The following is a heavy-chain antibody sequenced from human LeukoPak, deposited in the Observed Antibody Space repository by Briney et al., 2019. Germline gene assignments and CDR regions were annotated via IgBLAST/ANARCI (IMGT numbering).Heavy chain of an antibody. CDR2: IHTSGGN. Sequence: SETLSLTCTVSGDSISNYWWNWIRLPAGKGLEWIGRIHTSGGNNYNPSLRSRVTMSLDTSKNQFSLKLSSVTAADTAVYYCARAAENWFDPWGQGTLVTVSS. V-gene: IGHV4-4*07. J-gene: IGHJ5*02. D-gene: IGHD6-25*01. CDR1: GDSISNYW. CDR3: ARAAENWFDP.